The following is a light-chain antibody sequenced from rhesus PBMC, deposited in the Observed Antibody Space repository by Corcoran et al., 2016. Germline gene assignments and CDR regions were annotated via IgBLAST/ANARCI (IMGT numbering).Light chain of an antibody. CDR3: HHCYGIPYS. J-gene: IGKJ2*01. V-gene: IGKV1S17*01. Sequence: DIQMTQSPSSLSASVGDRVTINCQASQGISNNLAWYQQKPGKVPKLLSDAASTLQSGVPSRFSGSGSGTEFTLTIISLRREGFATYYCHHCYGIPYSFVKGTKVEIK. CDR2: AAS. CDR1: QGISNN.